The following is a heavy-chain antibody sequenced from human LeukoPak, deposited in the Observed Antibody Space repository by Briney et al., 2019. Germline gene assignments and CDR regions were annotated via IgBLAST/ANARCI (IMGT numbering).Heavy chain of an antibody. CDR1: GGTFSSYA. V-gene: IGHV1-69*13. D-gene: IGHD6-19*01. Sequence: SVKVSCKASGGTFSSYAISWVRQAPGQGLEWMGGIIPIFGTANYAQKFQGRVTITADESTSTAYMELSSLRSEDTAVYYCARDGNSYSSGWRGDAFGIWGQGTMVTVSS. CDR3: ARDGNSYSSGWRGDAFGI. CDR2: IIPIFGTA. J-gene: IGHJ3*02.